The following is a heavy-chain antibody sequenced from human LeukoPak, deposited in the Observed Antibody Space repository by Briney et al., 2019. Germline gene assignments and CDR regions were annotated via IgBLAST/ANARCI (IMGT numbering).Heavy chain of an antibody. CDR1: GFTFDDYA. CDR2: ISWNSGSI. J-gene: IGHJ4*02. CDR3: AKGVYSSGWYGLVGY. D-gene: IGHD6-19*01. Sequence: GRSLRLSCAASGFTFDDYAMHWVRQAPGKGLEWVSGISWNSGSIGYADSVKGRFTISRDNAKNSLYLQMNSLRAEDTALYYCAKGVYSSGWYGLVGYWGQGTLVTVSS. V-gene: IGHV3-9*01.